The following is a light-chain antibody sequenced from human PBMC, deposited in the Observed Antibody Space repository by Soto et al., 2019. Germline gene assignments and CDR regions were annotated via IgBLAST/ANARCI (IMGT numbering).Light chain of an antibody. Sequence: EIVLTQSPGTLSLSPGERATLSCRASQSVSSSYLAWYQQKPGQAPRLLIYGASSRSTGIPDRFSGSGSGTDFTLTISSLEHEDFAVYCCQQYGSAPPNTFGHGNKLECK. CDR3: QQYGSAPPNT. CDR1: QSVSSSY. J-gene: IGKJ2*01. CDR2: GAS. V-gene: IGKV3-20*01.